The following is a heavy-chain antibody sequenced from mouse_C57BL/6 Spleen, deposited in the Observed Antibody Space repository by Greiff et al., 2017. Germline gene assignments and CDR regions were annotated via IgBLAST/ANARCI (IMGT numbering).Heavy chain of an antibody. CDR1: GFNITDDY. J-gene: IGHJ3*01. CDR3: TTNDCDGALFAY. CDR2: IYPENGDT. Sequence: EVQLQESGAELVRPGASVKLSCTASGFNITDDYMHWVKQRPEQGLEWIGWIYPENGDTEYASKFQGKATITADKSSNTAYLQLSSLTSEDTAVYYWTTNDCDGALFAYWGQGTLVTVSA. V-gene: IGHV14-4*01.